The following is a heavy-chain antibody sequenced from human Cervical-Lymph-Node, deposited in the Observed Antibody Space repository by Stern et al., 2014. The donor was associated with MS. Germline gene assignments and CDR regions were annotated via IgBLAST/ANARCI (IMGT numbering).Heavy chain of an antibody. V-gene: IGHV3-53*01. CDR3: ASTSYDSWSGSYYYYYGLDV. CDR2: IYPGGST. J-gene: IGHJ6*02. Sequence: EMQLVESGGGLIQPGGSLRLSCTASGFTVSKTYMTWVRQAPGKALEWGSVIYPGGSTSYVDSVKGRFTMTIVDSKNSLFLQMNSLRADDTGIYFCASTSYDSWSGSYYYYYGLDVWGQGTTVTVSS. D-gene: IGHD3-3*01. CDR1: GFTVSKTY.